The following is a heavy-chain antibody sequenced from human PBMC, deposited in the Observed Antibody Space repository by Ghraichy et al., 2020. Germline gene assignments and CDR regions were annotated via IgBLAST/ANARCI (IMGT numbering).Heavy chain of an antibody. CDR3: ARDKTNGDATEYMDV. V-gene: IGHV3-21*01. J-gene: IGHJ6*03. CDR2: ISSSSSYI. Sequence: GGSLRLSCAASGFTFSSYSMNWVRQAPGKGLEWVSSISSSSSYIYYADSVKGRFTISRDNAKNSLYLQMNSLRAEDTAVYYCARDKTNGDATEYMDVWGKGTTVTVSS. D-gene: IGHD4-17*01. CDR1: GFTFSSYS.